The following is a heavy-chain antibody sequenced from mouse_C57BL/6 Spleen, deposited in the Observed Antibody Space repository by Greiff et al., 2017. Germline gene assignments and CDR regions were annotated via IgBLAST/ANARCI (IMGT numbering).Heavy chain of an antibody. CDR3: AREISDY. Sequence: QVQLKQSGAELAKPGASVKLSCKASGYTFTSYWMHWVKQRPGQGLEWIGYINPSSGYTKYKQKFKDKATLTADKSSSTAYMQLSSLTYKDSAIYYCAREISDYWGQGTTLTVSS. J-gene: IGHJ2*01. CDR2: INPSSGYT. V-gene: IGHV1-7*01. CDR1: GYTFTSYW.